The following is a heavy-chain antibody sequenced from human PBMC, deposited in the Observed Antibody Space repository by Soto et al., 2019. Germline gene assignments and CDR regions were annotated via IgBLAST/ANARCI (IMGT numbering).Heavy chain of an antibody. J-gene: IGHJ4*02. CDR1: GGSLSSGGYY. V-gene: IGHV4-31*03. CDR3: ARGFAAIPENLFDY. D-gene: IGHD2-21*01. Sequence: PSETLSLTCTVSGGSLSSGGYYWSWIRQHPGKGLEWIGYIYYSGSTYYNPSLKSRVTISVDTSKNQFSLKLSSVTAADTAVYYCARGFAAIPENLFDYWGQGTLVTVSS. CDR2: IYYSGST.